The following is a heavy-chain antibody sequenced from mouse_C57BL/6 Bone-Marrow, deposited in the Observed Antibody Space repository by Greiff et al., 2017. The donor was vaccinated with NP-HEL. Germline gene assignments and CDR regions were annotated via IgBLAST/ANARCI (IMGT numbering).Heavy chain of an antibody. V-gene: IGHV1-53*01. CDR1: GYTFTNYW. CDR3: ARDSGYAFDY. J-gene: IGHJ2*01. Sequence: VQLQQSGTELVKPGASVKLSCKASGYTFTNYWMYWVKQRPGQGLEWIGNINPSNGGTNYNEKFKNKATLTVDKSSSTAYMQLSSLTSEDSAVYYCARDSGYAFDYWGQGTTLTVST. D-gene: IGHD3-2*02. CDR2: INPSNGGT.